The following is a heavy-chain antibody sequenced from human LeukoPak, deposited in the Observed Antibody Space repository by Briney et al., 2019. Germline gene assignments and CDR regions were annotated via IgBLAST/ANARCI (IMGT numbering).Heavy chain of an antibody. CDR2: ISYDGSNK. D-gene: IGHD6-13*01. J-gene: IGHJ1*01. Sequence: GGSLRLSCAASGFTFSSYGMHWVRQAPGKGLEWVAVISYDGSNKYYADSVKGRFTISRDNSKNTLYLQMNSLRAEDTAVYYCAKDTEYSSSWYDEYFQHWGQGTLVTVSS. V-gene: IGHV3-30*18. CDR3: AKDTEYSSSWYDEYFQH. CDR1: GFTFSSYG.